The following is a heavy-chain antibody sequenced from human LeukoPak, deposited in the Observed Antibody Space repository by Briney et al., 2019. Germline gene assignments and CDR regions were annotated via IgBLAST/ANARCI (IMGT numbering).Heavy chain of an antibody. D-gene: IGHD3-22*01. J-gene: IGHJ6*03. Sequence: GGSLRLSCAASGFTFSSYWMSWVRQAPGKGLEWVSSITSSSSYIYYADSVRGRFTISRDNAKNSLYLQMHSRRAEDTAVYYCARGAGDSSGYYTRFYYYYMDVWGKGTTVTVSS. CDR2: ITSSSSYI. V-gene: IGHV3-21*01. CDR1: GFTFSSYW. CDR3: ARGAGDSSGYYTRFYYYYMDV.